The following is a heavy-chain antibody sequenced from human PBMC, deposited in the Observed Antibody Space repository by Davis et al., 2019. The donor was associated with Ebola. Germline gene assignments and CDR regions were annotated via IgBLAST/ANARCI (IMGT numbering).Heavy chain of an antibody. Sequence: ASVKVSCKASGYTFTSYAMHWVRQAPGQRLEWMGWINAGNGNTKYSQKFQGRVTITRDTSASTAYMELSSLRSEDTAVYYCARGRWKTDYYYYGMDVWGQGTTVTVSS. V-gene: IGHV1-3*01. CDR3: ARGRWKTDYYYYGMDV. J-gene: IGHJ6*02. CDR2: INAGNGNT. CDR1: GYTFTSYA. D-gene: IGHD5-24*01.